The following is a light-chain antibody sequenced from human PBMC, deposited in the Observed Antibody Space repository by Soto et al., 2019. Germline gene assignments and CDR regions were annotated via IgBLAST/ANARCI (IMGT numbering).Light chain of an antibody. V-gene: IGKV1-5*01. Sequence: DIQVTQSPPTLSASVGDRVTITCLASQTISTWMAWYQQKPGKAPKLLVYDASTLQSGVASRFSGSGSGTEFTLIISGLQPDDSATYYCQQYTNTNNPWMFGQGT. CDR1: QTISTW. CDR2: DAS. J-gene: IGKJ2*01. CDR3: QQYTNTNNPWM.